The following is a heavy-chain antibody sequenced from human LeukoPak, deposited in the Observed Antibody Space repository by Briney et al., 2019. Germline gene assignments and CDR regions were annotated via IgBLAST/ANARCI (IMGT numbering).Heavy chain of an antibody. CDR3: ARVSSSWSGQYYFDY. V-gene: IGHV4-59*01. Sequence: SETLSLTCTVSGGSISSYYWSWIRQPPGKGLEWIGYIYYSGSTNYNPSLKSRVTISVDTSKNQFSLKLSSVTAADTAVYYCARVSSSWSGQYYFDYWGQGTLVTVSS. D-gene: IGHD6-13*01. CDR2: IYYSGST. CDR1: GGSISSYY. J-gene: IGHJ4*02.